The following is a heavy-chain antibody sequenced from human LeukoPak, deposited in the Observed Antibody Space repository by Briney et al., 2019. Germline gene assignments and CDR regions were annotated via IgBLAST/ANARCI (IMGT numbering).Heavy chain of an antibody. V-gene: IGHV1-69*13. D-gene: IGHD3-10*01. CDR3: ARPARRNYGSGSPFDY. CDR2: VIPIFGTA. CDR1: GGTFSTFG. Sequence: SVKVSCKASGGTFSTFGISWVRQAPGQGLEWMGGVIPIFGTANFAQKFQGRVTITADESTSTAYMELSSLRSEDTAVYYCARPARRNYGSGSPFDYWGQGTLVTVSS. J-gene: IGHJ4*02.